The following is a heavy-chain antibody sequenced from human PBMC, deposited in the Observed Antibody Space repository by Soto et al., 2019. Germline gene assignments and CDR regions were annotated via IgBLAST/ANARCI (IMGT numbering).Heavy chain of an antibody. CDR2: ISAYNGNT. D-gene: IGHD3-22*01. Sequence: GASVKVSCKASGYTFTSYGISWVRQAPGQGHEWMGWISAYNGNTNYAQKLQGRVTMTTDTSTSTAYMELRSLRSDDTAVYYCARDDYYDSSGYPIDYWGQGTLVTVSS. J-gene: IGHJ4*02. CDR3: ARDDYYDSSGYPIDY. CDR1: GYTFTSYG. V-gene: IGHV1-18*01.